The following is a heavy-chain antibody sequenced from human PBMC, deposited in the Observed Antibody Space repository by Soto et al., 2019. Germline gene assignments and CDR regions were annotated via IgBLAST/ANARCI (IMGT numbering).Heavy chain of an antibody. Sequence: NPSETLSLTCAVYRGALSGYSWNWVRQPPGKGLEWIGEIYHSGSTNYNPSLKSRVTISVDKSKNQFSLKLSSVTAADTAVYYCARVRALNPYYYYYGMDVWGQGTTVTVSS. CDR2: IYHSGST. CDR1: RGALSGYS. D-gene: IGHD3-16*01. J-gene: IGHJ6*02. CDR3: ARVRALNPYYYYYGMDV. V-gene: IGHV4-34*01.